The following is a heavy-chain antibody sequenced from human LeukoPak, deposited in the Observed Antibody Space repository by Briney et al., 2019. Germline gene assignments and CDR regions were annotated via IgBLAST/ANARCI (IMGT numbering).Heavy chain of an antibody. CDR1: GGSFSGYY. D-gene: IGHD6-13*01. Sequence: SETLSLTCAVYGGSFSGYYWSWIRQPPGKGLEWIGYIYYSGSTNYNPSLKSRVTISVDTSKNQFSLKLSSVTAADTAVYYCASTASIAAAVDYWGQGTLVTVSS. J-gene: IGHJ4*02. CDR2: IYYSGST. V-gene: IGHV4-59*08. CDR3: ASTASIAAAVDY.